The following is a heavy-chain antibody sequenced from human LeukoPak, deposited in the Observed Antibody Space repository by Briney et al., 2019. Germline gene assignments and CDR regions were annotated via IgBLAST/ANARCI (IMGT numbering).Heavy chain of an antibody. CDR3: AKDPVVYHGGSGWHYFDY. D-gene: IGHD6-19*01. CDR2: ISNRISTI. CDR1: GFTFSRYS. Sequence: PGGSLRLSCAASGFTFSRYSMNWVRQAPGKGLEWVSYISNRISTIYYADSVKGRFTISRDNAKNSLYLQMNSLRDEDTAVYYCAKDPVVYHGGSGWHYFDYWGQGTLVTVSS. J-gene: IGHJ4*02. V-gene: IGHV3-48*02.